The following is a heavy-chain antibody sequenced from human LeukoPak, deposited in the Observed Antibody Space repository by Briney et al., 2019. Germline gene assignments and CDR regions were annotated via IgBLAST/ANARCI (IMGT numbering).Heavy chain of an antibody. D-gene: IGHD3-16*01. CDR3: ARDPGEDGGIDY. J-gene: IGHJ4*02. CDR1: GGSISSYY. CDR2: IYYSGST. V-gene: IGHV4-59*01. Sequence: SETLSLTCTVSGGSISSYYWSWIRQPPGKGLEWIGYIYYSGSTNYNPSLKSRVTISVDTSKNQFSLKLSSVTAADTAVYYCARDPGEDGGIDYWGQGTLVTVSS.